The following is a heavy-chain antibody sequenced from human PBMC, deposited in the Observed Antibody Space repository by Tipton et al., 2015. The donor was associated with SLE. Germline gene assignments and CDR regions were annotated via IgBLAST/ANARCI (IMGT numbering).Heavy chain of an antibody. CDR1: GGTFSSYA. J-gene: IGHJ6*02. D-gene: IGHD3-16*01. CDR3: AREGGDGMDV. V-gene: IGHV1-69*01. Sequence: QVQLVQSGAEVKKPGSSVKVSCKASGGTFSSYAISWVRQAPGQGLEWMGGIIPIFGTANYAQEFQGRVTITADESTSTAYMELRSLRADVTAVYYCAREGGDGMDVWGQGTTVTVSS. CDR2: IIPIFGTA.